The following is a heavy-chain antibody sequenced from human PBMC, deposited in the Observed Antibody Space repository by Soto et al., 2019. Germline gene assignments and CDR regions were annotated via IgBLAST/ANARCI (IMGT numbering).Heavy chain of an antibody. CDR2: IYYSGST. V-gene: IGHV4-39*01. J-gene: IGHJ3*02. Sequence: SETLSLTCTVSGGSISSSSYYWGWIRQPPGKGLEWIGSIYYSGSTYYNPSLKSRVTISVDTSKNQFSLKLSSVTAADTAVYYCARHASYFSDTPRKIPVPFWSGYFFDAFDIWGQGTMVTVSS. CDR3: ARHASYFSDTPRKIPVPFWSGYFFDAFDI. CDR1: GGSISSSSYY. D-gene: IGHD3-3*01.